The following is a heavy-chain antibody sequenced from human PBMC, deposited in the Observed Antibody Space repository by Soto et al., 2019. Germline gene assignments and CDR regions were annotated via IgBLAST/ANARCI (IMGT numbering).Heavy chain of an antibody. CDR2: INPSGGST. Sequence: ASVKVSCKASGYTFTSYYMHWVRQAPGQGLEWMGIINPSGGSTSYAQKFQGRVTMTRDTSTSTVYMELSSLRSEDTAVYYCAIVFWNGSREPWGVLDICGQGTMATVSS. CDR3: AIVFWNGSREPWGVLDI. CDR1: GYTFTSYY. J-gene: IGHJ3*02. V-gene: IGHV1-46*01. D-gene: IGHD3-3*01.